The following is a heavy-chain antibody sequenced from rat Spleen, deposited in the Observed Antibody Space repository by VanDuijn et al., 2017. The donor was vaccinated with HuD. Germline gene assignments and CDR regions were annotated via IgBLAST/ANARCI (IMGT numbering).Heavy chain of an antibody. CDR1: GFSLTSYH. D-gene: IGHD1-9*01. Sequence: QVQLKESGPGLVQPSQTLSLTCTVSGFSLTSYHVIWVRQPPGKGLEWMGVLWTDGNTAYNSLLKSRLSITRDTSKSQVFLKMNSLQTEDTATYYCARDSTYPWGYFDFWGPGTMVTVSS. CDR3: ARDSTYPWGYFDF. V-gene: IGHV2-32*01. J-gene: IGHJ1*01. CDR2: LWTDGNT.